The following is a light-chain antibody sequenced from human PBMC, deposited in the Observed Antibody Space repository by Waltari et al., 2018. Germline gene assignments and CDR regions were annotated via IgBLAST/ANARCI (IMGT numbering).Light chain of an antibody. V-gene: IGKV3-11*01. CDR3: QQRSKSFT. CDR2: DAS. CDR1: QSISSY. J-gene: IGKJ3*01. Sequence: EIVLKQSPATLSLSPGDRATLSCRASQSISSYLAWYQQKPGQAPRLLIYDASTRATGIPARFSGSESVTDFTLTISSLEPEDFSIYYCQQRSKSFTVGPGTKVDMK.